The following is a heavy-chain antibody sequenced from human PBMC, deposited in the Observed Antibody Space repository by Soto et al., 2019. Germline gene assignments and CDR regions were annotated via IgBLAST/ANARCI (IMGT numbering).Heavy chain of an antibody. J-gene: IGHJ4*02. CDR1: GGSISSYY. Sequence: SETLSLTCTVSGGSISSYYWSWIRQTPGKGLEWIVFIFYFGSTNYNPSLKSRVTISVVTSRNQFSLKLSSVTAADTAVYYCARLSWIKLEYYFDYWGQGTLVTVSS. D-gene: IGHD5-18*01. V-gene: IGHV4-59*08. CDR2: IFYFGST. CDR3: ARLSWIKLEYYFDY.